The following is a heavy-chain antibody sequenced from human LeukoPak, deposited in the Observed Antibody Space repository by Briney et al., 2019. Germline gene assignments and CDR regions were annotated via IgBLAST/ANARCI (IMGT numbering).Heavy chain of an antibody. CDR2: IYHSGST. J-gene: IGHJ4*02. Sequence: PSETLSLTCTVSGYSISSGYYWGWIRQPPGKGLEWIGSIYHSGSTYYNPSLKSRVTISVDTSKNQFSLKLSSVTAADTAVYYCARDRLYNWNYAAKFDYWGQGTLVTVSS. CDR1: GYSISSGYY. D-gene: IGHD1-7*01. V-gene: IGHV4-38-2*02. CDR3: ARDRLYNWNYAAKFDY.